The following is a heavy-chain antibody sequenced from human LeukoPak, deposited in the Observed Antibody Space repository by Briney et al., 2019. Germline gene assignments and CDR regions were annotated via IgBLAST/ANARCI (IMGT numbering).Heavy chain of an antibody. CDR3: AKDPAVVVAARFDY. CDR1: GFTFSSYA. V-gene: IGHV3-23*01. CDR2: ISGSGGSI. J-gene: IGHJ4*02. D-gene: IGHD2-15*01. Sequence: GGSLRLSCAASGFTFSSYAMSWVRQAPGKGLEWVSAISGSGGSIYYADSVKGRFTISRDNSKNSLYLQMNSLRAEDTAVYYCAKDPAVVVAARFDYWGQGTMVTVSS.